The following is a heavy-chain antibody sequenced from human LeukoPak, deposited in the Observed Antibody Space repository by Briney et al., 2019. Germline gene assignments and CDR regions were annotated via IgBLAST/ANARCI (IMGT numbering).Heavy chain of an antibody. CDR3: TKDYDRTGYYPDY. Sequence: GGSLRLSCAASGFTFGDYAMHWVRQAPEKGLEWVSLISGDGGSTYYADSVKGRFTIPRDNSKNSLYLQMNSLRSEDTALYYCTKDYDRTGYYPDYWGQGTLITVSS. D-gene: IGHD3-22*01. V-gene: IGHV3-43*02. CDR1: GFTFGDYA. J-gene: IGHJ4*02. CDR2: ISGDGGST.